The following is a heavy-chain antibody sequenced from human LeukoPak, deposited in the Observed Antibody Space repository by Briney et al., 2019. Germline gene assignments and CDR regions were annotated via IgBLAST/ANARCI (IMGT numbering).Heavy chain of an antibody. CDR2: ISWNSGNI. CDR3: AKPISIAAGDLSDGFDY. J-gene: IGHJ4*02. CDR1: GFTFDDYA. D-gene: IGHD6-13*01. Sequence: HPGRSLRLSCAASGFTFDDYAMHWVRQAPGKGLGWVSGISWNSGNIGYADSVKGRFTISRDNAKNSLYLQMNSLRAEDTALYYCAKPISIAAGDLSDGFDYWGQGTLVTVSS. V-gene: IGHV3-9*01.